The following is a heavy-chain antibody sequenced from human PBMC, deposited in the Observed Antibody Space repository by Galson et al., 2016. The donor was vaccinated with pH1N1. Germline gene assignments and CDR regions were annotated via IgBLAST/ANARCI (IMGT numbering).Heavy chain of an antibody. Sequence: SVKVSCKASGGTLSRHTSSWVRQAPGQGLEWMGRILPIVGITNYAQKLQGRVTIIADRFTSTVSMELSGLTSEDTAVYYWATETGSSGMDVWDQGTTVTVSS. CDR3: ATETGSSGMDV. CDR1: GGTLSRHT. V-gene: IGHV1-69*02. D-gene: IGHD3-10*01. CDR2: ILPIVGIT. J-gene: IGHJ6*02.